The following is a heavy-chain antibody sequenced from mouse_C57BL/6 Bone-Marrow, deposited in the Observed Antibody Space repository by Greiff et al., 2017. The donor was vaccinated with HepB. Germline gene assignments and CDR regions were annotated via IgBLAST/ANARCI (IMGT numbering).Heavy chain of an antibody. J-gene: IGHJ2*01. CDR3: ASEKYDYDDYFDY. Sequence: QVQLQQSGPELVKPGASVKLSCKASGYTFTSYDINWVKQRPGQGLEWIGWIYPGDGSTKYNEKFKGKATLTVDTSSRTAYMELHSLTSEDSAVYFCASEKYDYDDYFDYWGQGTTLTVSS. D-gene: IGHD2-4*01. V-gene: IGHV1-85*01. CDR2: IYPGDGST. CDR1: GYTFTSYD.